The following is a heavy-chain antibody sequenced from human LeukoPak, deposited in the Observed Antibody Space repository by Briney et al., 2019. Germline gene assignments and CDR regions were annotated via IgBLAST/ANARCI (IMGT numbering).Heavy chain of an antibody. CDR1: GFTFSSYA. D-gene: IGHD4-11*01. V-gene: IGHV3-23*01. J-gene: IGHJ6*03. Sequence: GGSLRLSCAASGFTFSSYAMSWVRQAPGKGLEWVSAISGSGGSTYYADSVKGRFTISRDNSKNTLYLQMNSLRAEDTAVYYCAKDYSNYSRRYYYMDVWGKGTTVTVSS. CDR2: ISGSGGST. CDR3: AKDYSNYSRRYYYMDV.